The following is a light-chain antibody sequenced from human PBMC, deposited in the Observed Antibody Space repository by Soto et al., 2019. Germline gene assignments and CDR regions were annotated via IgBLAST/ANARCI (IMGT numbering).Light chain of an antibody. Sequence: QSALTQPASVSGSPGQSITNSCTGISNDVGTYNLVSWYQHHPGKAPKLIIYEASKRPSGVPNRFSGSKSGNTASLTISGLHAEDEADYYCCSYGRSVVFGGGTKVTVL. J-gene: IGLJ2*01. CDR1: SNDVGTYNL. V-gene: IGLV2-23*01. CDR2: EAS. CDR3: CSYGRSVV.